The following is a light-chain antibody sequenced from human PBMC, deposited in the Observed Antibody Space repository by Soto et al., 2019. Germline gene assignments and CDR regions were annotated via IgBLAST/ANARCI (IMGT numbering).Light chain of an antibody. J-gene: IGKJ1*01. Sequence: DIQMTQSPSTLSASEGDRVTISCRASQSVSICLAWYQQKPGRAPKLLIYKSSILESGVPSRFSGSGSGTEFTLTISRLEPEDFAVYWCQQYDSSPRTFGQGTKVDIK. CDR3: QQYDSSPRT. CDR2: KSS. CDR1: QSVSIC. V-gene: IGKV1-5*03.